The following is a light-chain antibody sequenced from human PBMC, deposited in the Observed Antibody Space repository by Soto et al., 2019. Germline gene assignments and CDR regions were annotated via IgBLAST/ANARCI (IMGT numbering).Light chain of an antibody. CDR2: EVS. CDR3: SSGGG. CDR1: SSDVGGYNY. J-gene: IGLJ1*01. Sequence: QSALTQPASVSGSPGQSITISCTGTSSDVGGYNYVSWYQQHPGKAPKLMIYEVSNRPSGVSNRFSGSKSGNTASLTISGLQAEDEADYYGSSGGGFGTGTKVTVL. V-gene: IGLV2-14*01.